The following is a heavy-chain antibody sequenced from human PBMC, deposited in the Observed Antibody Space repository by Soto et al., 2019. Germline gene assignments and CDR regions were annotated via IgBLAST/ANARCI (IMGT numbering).Heavy chain of an antibody. D-gene: IGHD3-3*01. CDR3: ARDPILITIFGVVISPYYYGMDV. Sequence: ASVKVSCKASGYTFTSYYMHWVRQAPGQGLEWMGIINPSGGSTSYAQKFQGRVTMTRDTSTSTVYMELSSLRSEDTAVYYCARDPILITIFGVVISPYYYGMDVWGQGTTVTVSS. V-gene: IGHV1-46*01. CDR1: GYTFTSYY. CDR2: INPSGGST. J-gene: IGHJ6*02.